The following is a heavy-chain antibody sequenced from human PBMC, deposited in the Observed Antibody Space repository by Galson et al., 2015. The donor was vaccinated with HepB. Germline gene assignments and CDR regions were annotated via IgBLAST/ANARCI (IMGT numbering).Heavy chain of an antibody. D-gene: IGHD3-9*01. CDR2: IFQSGNT. Sequence: TLSLTCAVSGGSITSGGYSWNWIRQPPGKGLEWIGYIFQSGNTYYNPSLKSRVTISLDRSTNHFSLNLSSVTAADTAVYYCTRGSDILTGYQSFDCWGQGTLVAVSS. V-gene: IGHV4-30-2*01. J-gene: IGHJ4*02. CDR1: GGSITSGGYS. CDR3: TRGSDILTGYQSFDC.